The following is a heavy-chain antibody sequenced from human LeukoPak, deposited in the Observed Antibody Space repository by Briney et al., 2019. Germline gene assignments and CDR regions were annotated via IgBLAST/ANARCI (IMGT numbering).Heavy chain of an antibody. CDR2: HPYDGTSK. D-gene: IGHD3-3*01. Sequence: MLGVREPWGKALEEGADHPYDGTSKYFADSVKGRFTISRDNSKNTLDLQMNSLRAEDTAVYYCARDSVLWSGYDEMYNWSHPWGQGTLVSLST. J-gene: IGHJ5*02. V-gene: IGHV3-30*04. CDR3: ARDSVLWSGYDEMYNWSHP.